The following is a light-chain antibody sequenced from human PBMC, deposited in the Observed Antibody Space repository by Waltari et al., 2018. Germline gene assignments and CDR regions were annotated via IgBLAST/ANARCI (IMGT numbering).Light chain of an antibody. CDR2: AAA. J-gene: IGKJ4*01. CDR3: QQRYDWPQDPT. CDR1: QNVVTS. V-gene: IGKV3-11*01. Sequence: IVLTQSPATLSLSPGERATLSCRASQNVVTSLAWYQQKPGQTPSLLIYAAATRATGLPARFSGSGFGTEFTLTISSLEPEDSAVYYCQQRYDWPQDPTFGGGTKVEIK.